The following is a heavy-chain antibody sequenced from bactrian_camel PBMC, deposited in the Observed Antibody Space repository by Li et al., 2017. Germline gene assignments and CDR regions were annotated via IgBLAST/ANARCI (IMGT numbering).Heavy chain of an antibody. CDR3: AAGSGGDWRDSSNYFN. J-gene: IGHJ4*01. V-gene: IGHV3S1*01. D-gene: IGHD1*01. CDR1: GYTARSLL. Sequence: VQLVESGGGSVQTGGSLRLACVASGYTARSLLRGWWRQSPGKEREEVAALWTPDSSTYYADSVKARFTISFDSARDTLILQMDDLKPEDTAIYHCAAGSGGDWRDSSNYFNWGQGTQVTVS. CDR2: LWTPDSST.